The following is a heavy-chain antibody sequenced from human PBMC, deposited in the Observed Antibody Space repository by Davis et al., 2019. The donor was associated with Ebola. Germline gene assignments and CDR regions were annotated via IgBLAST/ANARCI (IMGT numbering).Heavy chain of an antibody. CDR2: IYPGDSET. D-gene: IGHD4-17*01. V-gene: IGHV5-51*01. Sequence: TVSCKGSGYSFTSYWIGWVRQMPGKGLEWVGIIYPGDSETRYSPSFQGQVTLSVDRSISTAYLQWSSLKASDTAIYYCARHLRAQPFDIWGQGTMVTVSS. J-gene: IGHJ3*02. CDR1: GYSFTSYW. CDR3: ARHLRAQPFDI.